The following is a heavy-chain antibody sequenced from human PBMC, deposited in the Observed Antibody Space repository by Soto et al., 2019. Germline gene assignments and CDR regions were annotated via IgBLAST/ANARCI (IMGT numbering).Heavy chain of an antibody. D-gene: IGHD6-13*01. V-gene: IGHV1-69*12. CDR1: GGSLSNYG. CDR3: ARGDDTKLVVPTYSVMDV. J-gene: IGHJ6*02. CDR2: IIPVFGTP. Sequence: QVQLVQSGAEVKKPGSSVKVSCKAPGGSLSNYGISWVRQAPGQGLEWMGAIIPVFGTPNYAQKFQDRVTISADDSTTTGYMEVRSLTSEHTAVYYCARGDDTKLVVPTYSVMDVWGQGTTVTVSS.